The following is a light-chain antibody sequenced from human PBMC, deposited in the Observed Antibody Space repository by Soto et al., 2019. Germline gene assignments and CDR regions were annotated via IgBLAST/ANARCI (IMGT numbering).Light chain of an antibody. CDR2: RVT. J-gene: IGLJ1*01. V-gene: IGLV2-14*01. CDR3: TSYTSASTLLYL. Sequence: QSALTQPASVSGSPGQSITISCTGTSSDVGGNNYVSWYQQHPGIAPKLLIYRVTNRPSGVSTRFSGYKSVTTAYLTIARLQADDEAYYHCTSYTSASTLLYLFGTGTKLTVL. CDR1: SSDVGGNNY.